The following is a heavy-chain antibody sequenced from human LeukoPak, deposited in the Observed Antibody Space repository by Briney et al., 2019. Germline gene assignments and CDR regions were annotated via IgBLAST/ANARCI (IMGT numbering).Heavy chain of an antibody. CDR2: IYTSGST. D-gene: IGHD6-6*01. CDR1: GGSISSGSYY. Sequence: SETLSLTCTVSGGSISSGSYYWSWIRQPAGKGLEWIGRIYTSGSTNYNPSLKSRVTISVDTSKNQFSLKLSSVTAADTAVYYCARGRYSSSPGPFDAFDIWGQGTMVTVSS. V-gene: IGHV4-61*02. J-gene: IGHJ3*02. CDR3: ARGRYSSSPGPFDAFDI.